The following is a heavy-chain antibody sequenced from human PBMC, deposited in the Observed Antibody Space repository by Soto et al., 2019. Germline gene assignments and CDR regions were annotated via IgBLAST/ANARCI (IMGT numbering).Heavy chain of an antibody. D-gene: IGHD6-25*01. CDR1: GFTFSDHY. CDR3: SRDRRLADY. CDR2: ISGGGDII. J-gene: IGHJ4*02. Sequence: SLGLSCAASGFTFSDHYMTLIRQAPGKGREWLSYISGGGDIISYADSVKGRFIISRDNAKRSLYLQMNSLTVEDTAVYYCSRDRRLADYWGQGTLVTVSS. V-gene: IGHV3-11*01.